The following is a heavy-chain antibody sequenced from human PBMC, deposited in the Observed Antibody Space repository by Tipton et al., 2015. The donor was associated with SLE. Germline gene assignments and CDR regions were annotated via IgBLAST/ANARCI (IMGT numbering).Heavy chain of an antibody. V-gene: IGHV4-34*01. D-gene: IGHD3-10*01. J-gene: IGHJ6*02. Sequence: TLSLTCAVYGGSFSGYYWSWIRQPPGKGLEWIGEINHSGSTNYNPSLKSRVTISVGTSKNQFSLKLSSVTAADTAVYYCARDGWGITMVQDGMDVWGQGTTVTVSS. CDR3: ARDGWGITMVQDGMDV. CDR1: GGSFSGYY. CDR2: INHSGST.